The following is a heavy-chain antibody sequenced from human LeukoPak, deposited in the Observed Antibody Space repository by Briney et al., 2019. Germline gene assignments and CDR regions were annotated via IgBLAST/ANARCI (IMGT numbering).Heavy chain of an antibody. Sequence: PGGSLRLSCAASGFTFDDYGMSWVRQAPGKGLEWVSGINWNGGSTGYADSVKGRFTISRDNAKNSLYLQMNSLRAEDTALYYCARSAGQQLGYYYYYYMDVWGKGATVTVSS. J-gene: IGHJ6*03. CDR3: ARSAGQQLGYYYYYYMDV. D-gene: IGHD6-13*01. V-gene: IGHV3-20*04. CDR1: GFTFDDYG. CDR2: INWNGGST.